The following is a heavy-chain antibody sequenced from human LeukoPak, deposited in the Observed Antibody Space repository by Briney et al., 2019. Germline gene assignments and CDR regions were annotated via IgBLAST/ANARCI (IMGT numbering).Heavy chain of an antibody. D-gene: IGHD2-21*02. CDR1: GFTFSSYT. CDR3: ARARGYCAADCSRYAFDY. V-gene: IGHV3-23*01. J-gene: IGHJ4*02. Sequence: GGSLTLSCAASGFTFSSYTMSWVRQAPGKGLEWVSTISNSGRNTFYTDSVKGRFTISRDNSKNTLYLQMNSLRAGDTAVYSCARARGYCAADCSRYAFDYGGQGTLVTVSS. CDR2: ISNSGRNT.